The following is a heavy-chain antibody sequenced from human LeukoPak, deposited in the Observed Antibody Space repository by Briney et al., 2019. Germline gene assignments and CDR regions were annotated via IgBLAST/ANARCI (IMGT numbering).Heavy chain of an antibody. J-gene: IGHJ4*02. CDR3: ASGAYYYDQFDY. CDR1: GGSFSGYY. D-gene: IGHD3-22*01. Sequence: PSETLSLTCAVYGGSFSGYYWSWIRQPPGKGLEWIGEINHSGSTNYNPSLKSRVTISVDTSKNQFSLKLSSVTAADMAVYYCASGAYYYDQFDYWGQGTLVTVSS. CDR2: INHSGST. V-gene: IGHV4-34*01.